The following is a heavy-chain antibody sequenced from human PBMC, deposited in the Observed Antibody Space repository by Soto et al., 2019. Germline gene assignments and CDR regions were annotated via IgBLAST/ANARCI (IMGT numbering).Heavy chain of an antibody. CDR3: ARHGESGMTTVTY. CDR1: GGSISSSSYY. V-gene: IGHV4-39*01. Sequence: PSETLSLTCTVSGGSISSSSYYWGWIRQPPGKGLEWIGSIYYSGSTYYNPSLKSRVTISVDTSKNQFSLKLSSVTAADTAVYYCARHGESGMTTVTYWGQGTLVTVSS. D-gene: IGHD4-4*01. CDR2: IYYSGST. J-gene: IGHJ4*02.